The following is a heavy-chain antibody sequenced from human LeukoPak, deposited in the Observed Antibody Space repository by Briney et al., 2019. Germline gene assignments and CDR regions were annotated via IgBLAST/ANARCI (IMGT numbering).Heavy chain of an antibody. Sequence: GGSLRLSCAASGFTFSGYGMHWVRQAPGKGLEWVAVIWYDGSNKYYADSVKGRFTISRDNSKNTLYLQMNSLRAEDTAVYYCAKDQSTGGPDGYWGQGTLVTVSS. V-gene: IGHV3-33*06. J-gene: IGHJ4*02. CDR3: AKDQSTGGPDGY. D-gene: IGHD2-2*01. CDR1: GFTFSGYG. CDR2: IWYDGSNK.